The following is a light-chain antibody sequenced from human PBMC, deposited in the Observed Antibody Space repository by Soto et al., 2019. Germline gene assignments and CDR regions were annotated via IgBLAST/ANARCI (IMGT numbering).Light chain of an antibody. CDR1: XXHSSYA. V-gene: IGLV4-69*01. CDR2: LNSDGSH. Sequence: QLVLTQSPSASASLGASVKLTCTLXXXHSSYAIAWHQQQPEKGPRYLMKLNSDGSHSKGDGIPDRFSGSSSGAERYLTISSLQSEDEADYYCQTWGTGIQVFGTGTKVTVL. CDR3: QTWGTGIQV. J-gene: IGLJ1*01.